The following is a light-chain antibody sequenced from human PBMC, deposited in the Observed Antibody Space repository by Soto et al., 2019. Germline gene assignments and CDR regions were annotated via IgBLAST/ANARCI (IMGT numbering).Light chain of an antibody. Sequence: EIVLTQSPGSLSLSPGQRATLSCRASQSVDTTFFAWYQKKPGQAPRLLIYGASKRATGIPDRFSGSGSGTDVTLIISRLEPEEFAVYYCQQYMSSVTFGQGTKVEIK. V-gene: IGKV3-20*01. CDR1: QSVDTTF. J-gene: IGKJ1*01. CDR2: GAS. CDR3: QQYMSSVT.